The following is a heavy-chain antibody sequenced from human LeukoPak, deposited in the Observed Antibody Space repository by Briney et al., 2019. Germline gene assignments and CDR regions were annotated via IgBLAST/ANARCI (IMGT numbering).Heavy chain of an antibody. J-gene: IGHJ4*02. V-gene: IGHV4-39*07. D-gene: IGHD4-17*01. CDR1: GGSISSSSYY. CDR3: AKEPTTVTGY. Sequence: SETLSLTCTVSGGSISSSSYYWGWIRQPPGKGLEWIGSIYYSGSTYYNPSLKSRVTISVDTSKNQFSLKLSSVTAADTAVYYCAKEPTTVTGYWGQGTLVTVSS. CDR2: IYYSGST.